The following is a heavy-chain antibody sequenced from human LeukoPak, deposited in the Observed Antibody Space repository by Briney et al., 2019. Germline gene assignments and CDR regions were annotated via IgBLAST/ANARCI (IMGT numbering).Heavy chain of an antibody. J-gene: IGHJ2*01. CDR3: ARGFRSNWYFDL. CDR1: GGSISSGSYY. CDR2: IYTSGST. V-gene: IGHV4-61*02. D-gene: IGHD3-10*01. Sequence: SSETLSLTCTVSGGSISSGSYYWSWIRQPAGKGLEWIGRIYTSGSTNYNPSLKSRVTISVDTSKNQFSLKLSSVTAADTAVYYCARGFRSNWYFDLWGRGTLVTVSS.